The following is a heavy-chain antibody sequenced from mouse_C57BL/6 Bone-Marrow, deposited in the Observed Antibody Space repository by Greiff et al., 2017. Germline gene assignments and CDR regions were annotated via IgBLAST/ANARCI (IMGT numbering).Heavy chain of an antibody. CDR1: GYAFSSSW. J-gene: IGHJ4*01. D-gene: IGHD1-1*01. V-gene: IGHV1-82*01. CDR3: ARGGLLRAMDY. Sequence: QVQLQQSGPELVKPGASVKISCKASGYAFSSSWMNWVKQRPGKGLEWIGRIYPGDGDTNYNGKFKGKATLTADKSSSTAYMQLSSLKSADSAVYFCARGGLLRAMDYWGQGTSVTVSS. CDR2: IYPGDGDT.